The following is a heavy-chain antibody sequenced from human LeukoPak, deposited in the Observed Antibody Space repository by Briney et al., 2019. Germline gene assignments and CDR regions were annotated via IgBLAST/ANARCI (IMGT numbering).Heavy chain of an antibody. V-gene: IGHV3-7*01. CDR2: IKQDGSEK. D-gene: IGHD3-16*01. CDR3: AREQKGASDAFDI. J-gene: IGHJ3*02. Sequence: GGSLRLSCAASGFTFSSYWMSWVRQAPGKGLEWVANIKQDGSEKYYVDSVKGRFTISRDNAKNSLYLQMNSLRAEDTAVYYCAREQKGASDAFDIWGQGTMVTVSS. CDR1: GFTFSSYW.